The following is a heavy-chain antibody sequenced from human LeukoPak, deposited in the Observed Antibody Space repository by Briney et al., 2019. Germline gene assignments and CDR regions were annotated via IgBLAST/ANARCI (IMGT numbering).Heavy chain of an antibody. CDR2: ISHSSSSV. Sequence: SGGSLRLSCAASGFTFSTYGMNWRRQAPGKGLEWVSYISHSSSSVYYADSVKGRFTISRDNSKNSLTLQMNGLRDEDTAVYYCARASRSGYDYWGQGTLVTVSS. V-gene: IGHV3-48*02. CDR3: ARASRSGYDY. CDR1: GFTFSTYG. D-gene: IGHD3-22*01. J-gene: IGHJ4*02.